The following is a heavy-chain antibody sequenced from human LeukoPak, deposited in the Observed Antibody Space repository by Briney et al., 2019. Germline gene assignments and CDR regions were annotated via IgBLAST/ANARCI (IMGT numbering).Heavy chain of an antibody. D-gene: IGHD1-26*01. J-gene: IGHJ3*02. Sequence: PGGSLSLSCAASGFTFISYSMNWVRQAPGKGLEWVANIKQDGSEKYYVDSVKGRFTISRDNAKNSLYLQMNSLRAEDTAVYYCARSVVGATGAFDIWGQGTMVTVSS. V-gene: IGHV3-7*01. CDR1: GFTFISYS. CDR3: ARSVVGATGAFDI. CDR2: IKQDGSEK.